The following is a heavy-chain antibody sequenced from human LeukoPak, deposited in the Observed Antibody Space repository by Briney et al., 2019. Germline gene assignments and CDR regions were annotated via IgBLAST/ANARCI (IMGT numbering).Heavy chain of an antibody. D-gene: IGHD4-11*01. V-gene: IGHV4-59*01. CDR1: GGSISTYY. J-gene: IGHJ6*03. Sequence: SETLSLTCTVSGGSISTYYWSWIRQPPGKGLEWIGYVDHTGSTKFNPSLNGRVSISRDTSNNFFSLRLRSVTAADTAVYFCARGRVSSSTWYSTYYYFFYMDFWGKGTTVTVSS. CDR2: VDHTGST. CDR3: ARGRVSSSTWYSTYYYFFYMDF.